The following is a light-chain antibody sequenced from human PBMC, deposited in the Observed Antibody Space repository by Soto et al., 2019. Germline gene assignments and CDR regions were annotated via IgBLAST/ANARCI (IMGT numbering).Light chain of an antibody. CDR3: SSYTTSSTPYV. CDR1: DSDVGGYNY. V-gene: IGLV2-14*01. Sequence: QSVLTQPASVSGSPGQSITISCTGTDSDVGGYNYVSWYQQHPGKAPKLIIYEVSNRPSGVSTRFSGSKSGNTASLTISGLQAEDEDDYYCSSYTTSSTPYVFGTGTKVTVL. CDR2: EVS. J-gene: IGLJ1*01.